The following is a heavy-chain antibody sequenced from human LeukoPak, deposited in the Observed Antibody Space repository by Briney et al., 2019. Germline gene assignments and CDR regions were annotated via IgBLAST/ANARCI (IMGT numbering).Heavy chain of an antibody. J-gene: IGHJ4*02. CDR1: GGSISSYY. CDR2: IYYSGST. Sequence: SETLSLTCTVSGGSISSYYWSWIRQPPGKGLEWIGYIYYSGSTNYNPSLKSRVTISVDTSKNQFSLKLSSVTAADTAVYYCARDKASGCTLDWGQGTLVTVSS. D-gene: IGHD3-22*01. V-gene: IGHV4-59*01. CDR3: ARDKASGCTLD.